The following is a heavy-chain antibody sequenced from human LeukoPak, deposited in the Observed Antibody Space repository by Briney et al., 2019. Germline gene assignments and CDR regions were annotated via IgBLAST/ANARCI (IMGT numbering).Heavy chain of an antibody. Sequence: GGSLRLSCAASGFTFSSYAMSWVRQAPGKGLEWVSVISGSGGSTSYVDSVKGRFTISRDNSKNTLYLQMNSLRAEDTAVYYCAKRTEMNAFDPWGQGTLVTVSS. D-gene: IGHD5-24*01. J-gene: IGHJ5*02. CDR1: GFTFSSYA. V-gene: IGHV3-23*01. CDR2: ISGSGGST. CDR3: AKRTEMNAFDP.